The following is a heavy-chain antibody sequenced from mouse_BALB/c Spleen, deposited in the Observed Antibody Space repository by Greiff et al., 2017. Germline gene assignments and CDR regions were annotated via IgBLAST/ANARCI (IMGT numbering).Heavy chain of an antibody. Sequence: VQLKQSGAELVRSGASVKLSCTASGFNIKDYYMHWVKQRPEQGLEWIGWIDPENGDTEYAPKFQGKATMTADTSSNTAYLQLSSLTSEDTAVYYCNADSSGYVRFAYWGQGTLVTVSA. V-gene: IGHV14-4*02. CDR3: NADSSGYVRFAY. J-gene: IGHJ3*01. D-gene: IGHD3-2*01. CDR1: GFNIKDYY. CDR2: IDPENGDT.